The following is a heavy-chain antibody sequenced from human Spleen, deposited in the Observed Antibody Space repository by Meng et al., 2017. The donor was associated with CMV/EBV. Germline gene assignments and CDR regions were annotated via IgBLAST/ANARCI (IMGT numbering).Heavy chain of an antibody. CDR1: GYTFTSYD. CDR3: ARAPSPYTSPLDY. V-gene: IGHV1-18*01. D-gene: IGHD1-14*01. J-gene: IGHJ4*02. Sequence: ASVKVSCKASGYTFTSYDITWVRQAPGQGLEWMGWISAYNGNTNYAQKLQGRVTMTSDTSTSTAYVELRSLRSDDTAVYYCARAPSPYTSPLDYWGQGRLVTVSS. CDR2: ISAYNGNT.